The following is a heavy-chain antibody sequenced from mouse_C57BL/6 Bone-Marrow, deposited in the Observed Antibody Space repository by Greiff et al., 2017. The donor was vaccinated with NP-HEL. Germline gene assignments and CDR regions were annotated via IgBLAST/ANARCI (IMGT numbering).Heavy chain of an antibody. CDR1: GYTFTDYY. J-gene: IGHJ2*01. CDR2: INPYNGGT. V-gene: IGHV1-19*01. D-gene: IGHD2-4*01. CDR3: ARDIYDYDDGSFDY. Sequence: VQLQQSGPVLVKPGASVKMSCKASGYTFTDYYMNWVKQSHGKSLEWIGVINPYNGGTSYNQKFKGKATLTVDKSSSTAYMELNSLTSEDSAVYYCARDIYDYDDGSFDYWGQGTTLTVSS.